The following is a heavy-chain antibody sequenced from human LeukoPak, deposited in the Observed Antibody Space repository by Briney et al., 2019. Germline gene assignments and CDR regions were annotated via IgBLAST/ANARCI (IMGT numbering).Heavy chain of an antibody. CDR1: GYTFTSYY. CDR2: INPSGGST. V-gene: IGHV1-46*01. Sequence: ASVKVSCKASGYTFTSYYMHWLRQAPGQGLEWMGIINPSGGSTSYAQKFQGRVTMTRDTSTSTVYMELSSLRSEDTAVYYCARDRRDRDYYYYYYYMDVWGKGTTVTVSS. J-gene: IGHJ6*03. D-gene: IGHD5-24*01. CDR3: ARDRRDRDYYYYYYYMDV.